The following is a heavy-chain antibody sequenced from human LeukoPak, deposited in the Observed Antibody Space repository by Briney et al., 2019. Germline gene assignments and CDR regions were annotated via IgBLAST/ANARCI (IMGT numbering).Heavy chain of an antibody. V-gene: IGHV3-48*03. CDR3: ARTVARIGY. Sequence: GGSLRLSCAASGFTFSSYEMNWVRQAPGKGLEWVSHISSSGSTIYYTDSVKGRFTISRDNSKNLLYLQMNSLRAEDTATYYCARTVARIGYWGQGTLVTVSS. CDR2: ISSSGSTI. CDR1: GFTFSSYE. J-gene: IGHJ4*02. D-gene: IGHD4-23*01.